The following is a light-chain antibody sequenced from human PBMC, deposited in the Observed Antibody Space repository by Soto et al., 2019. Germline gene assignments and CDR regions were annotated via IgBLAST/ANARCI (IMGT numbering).Light chain of an antibody. CDR3: QQYGSSLFT. CDR2: GAS. J-gene: IGKJ3*01. Sequence: EIVLTQSPGTLSLSPGERATLSCRASQSVSSSHLAWYQQKPGQAPRLLIYGASSRATGIPDRFSGSGSGTDFPLTISRLEPEDFAVYYCQQYGSSLFTFGLGTKVDI. CDR1: QSVSSSH. V-gene: IGKV3-20*01.